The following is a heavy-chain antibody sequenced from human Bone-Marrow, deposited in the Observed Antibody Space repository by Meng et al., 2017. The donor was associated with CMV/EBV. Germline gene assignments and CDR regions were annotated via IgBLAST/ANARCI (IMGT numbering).Heavy chain of an antibody. CDR3: ARGVYYVDY. V-gene: IGHV3-74*01. Sequence: GGSLRLSCAASGFTFSSYWMHWVRQAPGKGLVWVSRINSDGSTTRYADSVKGRFTISRDNARNTLYLQMNSLRAEDTTVYYCARGVYYVDYWGQGTLVTVSS. CDR2: INSDGSTT. J-gene: IGHJ4*02. D-gene: IGHD2-8*01. CDR1: GFTFSSYW.